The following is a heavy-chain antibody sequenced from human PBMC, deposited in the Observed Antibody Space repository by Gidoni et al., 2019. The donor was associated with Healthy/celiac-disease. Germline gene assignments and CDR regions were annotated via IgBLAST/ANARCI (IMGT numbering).Heavy chain of an antibody. CDR1: GFTGSSNY. CDR2: IYSGGST. CDR3: ARASTYVDYYDSSGLFFDY. D-gene: IGHD3-22*01. V-gene: IGHV3-53*04. Sequence: EVQLVESGGGLVQPGGSLRLSCAASGFTGSSNYMSWVRQAPGTGLEWVSVIYSGGSTYYADSVKGRFTISRHNSKNTLYLQMNSLRAEDTAVYYCARASTYVDYYDSSGLFFDYWGQGTLVTVSS. J-gene: IGHJ4*02.